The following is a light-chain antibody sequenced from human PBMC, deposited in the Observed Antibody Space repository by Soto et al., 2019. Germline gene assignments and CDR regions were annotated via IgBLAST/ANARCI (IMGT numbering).Light chain of an antibody. CDR3: AAWDDSLNVV. J-gene: IGLJ2*01. CDR2: RNN. V-gene: IGLV1-47*01. Sequence: QSVLTQPPSASGTPGQRVTISCSGSSSNIGTNYVYWYQQLPGTAPKLLIYRNNQRPLGVPDRFSGSKSGTSASLAISGLRPEDEAEYYCAAWDDSLNVVFGGGTKLTVL. CDR1: SSNIGTNY.